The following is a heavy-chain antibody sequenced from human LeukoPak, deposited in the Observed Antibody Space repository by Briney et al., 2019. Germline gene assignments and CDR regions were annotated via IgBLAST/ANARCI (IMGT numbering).Heavy chain of an antibody. Sequence: SETLSLTCTVSGGSISSSSYYWGWIRQPPGKGLEWIGSIYYSGSTYYNPSLKSRVTISVDTSKNQFSLKLSSVTAADTAVCYCARDGLYCSSTSCNTLDAFDIWGQGTMVTVSS. D-gene: IGHD2-2*02. CDR1: GGSISSSSYY. CDR2: IYYSGST. CDR3: ARDGLYCSSTSCNTLDAFDI. V-gene: IGHV4-39*07. J-gene: IGHJ3*02.